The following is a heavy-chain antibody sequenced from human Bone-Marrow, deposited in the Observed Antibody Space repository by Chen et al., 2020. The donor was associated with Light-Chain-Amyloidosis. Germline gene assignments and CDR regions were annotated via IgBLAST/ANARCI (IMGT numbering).Heavy chain of an antibody. D-gene: IGHD3-3*01. Sequence: EVQLVESGGGLVQPGRSLRLSCTASGFTFGDYAMSWVRQAPGKGLEWVGFIRSKAYGGTTEYAASVKGRFTISRDDSKSIAYLQMNSLKTEDTAVYYCTRAVPSTARFFSCVCFDPWGQGTLVTVSS. J-gene: IGHJ5*02. CDR3: TRAVPSTARFFSCVCFDP. CDR2: IRSKAYGGTT. CDR1: GFTFGDYA. V-gene: IGHV3-49*04.